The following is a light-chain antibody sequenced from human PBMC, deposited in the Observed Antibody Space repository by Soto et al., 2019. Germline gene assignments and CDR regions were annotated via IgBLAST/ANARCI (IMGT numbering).Light chain of an antibody. Sequence: DIQMTPSPSTLSGSLGARVTLPGRASQTISSWLAWYQQTPGKAPKLLIYKASTLKSGVPSRFSGSGSGTEFTLTISSLQPDDFATYYCQHYNSYSEAFGQGTKVDIK. CDR1: QTISSW. CDR3: QHYNSYSEA. V-gene: IGKV1-5*03. J-gene: IGKJ1*01. CDR2: KAS.